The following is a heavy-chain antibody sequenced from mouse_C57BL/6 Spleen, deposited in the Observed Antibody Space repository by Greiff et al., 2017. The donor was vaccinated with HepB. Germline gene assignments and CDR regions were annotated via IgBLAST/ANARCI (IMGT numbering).Heavy chain of an antibody. CDR1: GYTFTDYY. CDR3: AGGIYDGPWYFDV. D-gene: IGHD2-3*01. Sequence: EVQLQQSGPELVKPGASVKISCKASGYTFTDYYMNWVKQSHGKSLEWIGDINPNNGGTSYNQKFKGKATLTVDKSSSTAYMELRSLTSEDSAVYYCAGGIYDGPWYFDVWGTGTTVTVSS. V-gene: IGHV1-26*01. CDR2: INPNNGGT. J-gene: IGHJ1*03.